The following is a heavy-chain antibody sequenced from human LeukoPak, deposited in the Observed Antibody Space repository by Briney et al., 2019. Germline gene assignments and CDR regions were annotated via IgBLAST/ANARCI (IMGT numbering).Heavy chain of an antibody. Sequence: VSVTVSCKASGYTFTGYYVHWVRQAPGQGLEWMGRINPNSGDTNYAQKFQGRVTMTRDTSISTAYMELSRLRSDDTAVYYCARDYCGGDCFPDYWGQGTLVTVSS. V-gene: IGHV1-2*06. CDR1: GYTFTGYY. J-gene: IGHJ4*02. CDR3: ARDYCGGDCFPDY. D-gene: IGHD2-21*02. CDR2: INPNSGDT.